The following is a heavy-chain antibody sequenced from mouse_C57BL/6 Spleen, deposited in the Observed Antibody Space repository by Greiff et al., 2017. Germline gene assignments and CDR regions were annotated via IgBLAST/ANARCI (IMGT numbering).Heavy chain of an antibody. CDR3: ARGYDGYFDY. CDR1: GFTFTDYY. Sequence: EVKLVESGGGLVQPGGSLSLSCAASGFTFTDYYMSWVRQPPGKALEWLGFIRNKANGYTTEYSASVKGRFTISRDNSQSILYLQMNALRAEDSATYYCARGYDGYFDYWGQGTTLTVSS. CDR2: IRNKANGYTT. D-gene: IGHD2-3*01. V-gene: IGHV7-3*01. J-gene: IGHJ2*01.